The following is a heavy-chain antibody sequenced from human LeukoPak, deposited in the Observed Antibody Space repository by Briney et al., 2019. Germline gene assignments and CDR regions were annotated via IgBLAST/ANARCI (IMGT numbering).Heavy chain of an antibody. Sequence: ASVKVPCKASGYTFTSYGISWVRQAPGQGLEWVGWISAYNGNTHYAQNLQGRMTVTTDTSTSTAYMELRSLRSDDTALYYCARCSGSYCHFDHWGQGTLVTVS. CDR3: ARCSGSYCHFDH. V-gene: IGHV1-18*01. CDR1: GYTFTSYG. D-gene: IGHD1-26*01. J-gene: IGHJ4*02. CDR2: ISAYNGNT.